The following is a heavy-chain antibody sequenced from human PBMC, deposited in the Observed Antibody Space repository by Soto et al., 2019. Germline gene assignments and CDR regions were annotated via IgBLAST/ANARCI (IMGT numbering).Heavy chain of an antibody. V-gene: IGHV1-69*13. CDR2: IIPIFGTA. J-gene: IGHJ6*02. CDR3: ARDCTGWLGVLADYYYGMDV. CDR1: GGTFSSYA. D-gene: IGHD2-8*02. Sequence: SVKVSCKASGGTFSSYAISWVRQAPGQGLEWMGGIIPIFGTANYAQKFQGRVTMTADASTSTAYMELSSLRSDDTAVYYCARDCTGWLGVLADYYYGMDVWGQGTTVTVSS.